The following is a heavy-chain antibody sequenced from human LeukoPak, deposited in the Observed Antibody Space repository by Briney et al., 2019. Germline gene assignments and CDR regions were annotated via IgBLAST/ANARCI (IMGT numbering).Heavy chain of an antibody. J-gene: IGHJ5*02. D-gene: IGHD6-19*01. CDR3: ARGAKQWLTPRTWFDP. V-gene: IGHV4-34*01. CDR1: GGSFSGYY. CDR2: INHSGST. Sequence: SETLSLTCAVYGGSFSGYYWSWIRQPPGKGLEWIGEINHSGSTNYNPSLKSRVTISVDTSKNQFSLKLSSVTAADTAVYYCARGAKQWLTPRTWFDPWGKGTLVPVSS.